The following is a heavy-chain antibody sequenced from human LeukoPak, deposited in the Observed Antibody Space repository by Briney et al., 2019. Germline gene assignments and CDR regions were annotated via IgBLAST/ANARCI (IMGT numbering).Heavy chain of an antibody. CDR2: IYSGGST. D-gene: IGHD6-6*01. CDR1: GFTVSSNY. V-gene: IGHV3-66*01. J-gene: IGHJ4*02. CDR3: ARLEYSSSSGY. Sequence: GGSLRLSCAASGFTVSSNYMSWVRQAPGKGLEWVSVIYSGGSTYYADSVKGRFTISRDNSKNTLYLQMNSLRAEDTAVYYCARLEYSSSSGYWGQGTLVTVPS.